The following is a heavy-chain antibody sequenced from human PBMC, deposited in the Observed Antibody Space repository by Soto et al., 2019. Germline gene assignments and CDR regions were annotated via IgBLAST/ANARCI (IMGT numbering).Heavy chain of an antibody. V-gene: IGHV3-23*01. D-gene: IGHD3-10*01. J-gene: IGHJ4*02. Sequence: EVQLLESGGGLVQPGGSLRLSCAASGFTFSTYAMSWVRQAPGKGLEWVTTISDSGGSTYYADSVKGRFTISRDNSKNARYLQMNSLRAEDTAVYYCGKDSTMVRGVILDLFDYWGQGTVVTVSS. CDR3: GKDSTMVRGVILDLFDY. CDR2: ISDSGGST. CDR1: GFTFSTYA.